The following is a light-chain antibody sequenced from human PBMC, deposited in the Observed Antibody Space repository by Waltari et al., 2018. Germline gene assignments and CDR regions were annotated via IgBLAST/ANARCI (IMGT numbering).Light chain of an antibody. J-gene: IGKJ4*01. CDR1: QSISTY. Sequence: DVRRAHSRSSLHASVGDRVSITCRASQSISTYLNWYQQKPGKAPNLLIYAASSLQSGVPSRFSGSGSGTDFTLTISSLQPEDFATYYCQQSYSPLTFGGGTKVEIK. CDR3: QQSYSPLT. CDR2: AAS. V-gene: IGKV1-39*01.